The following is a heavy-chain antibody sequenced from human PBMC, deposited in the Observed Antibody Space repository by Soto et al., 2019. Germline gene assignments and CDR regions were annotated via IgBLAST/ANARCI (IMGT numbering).Heavy chain of an antibody. CDR2: ISYDGSNK. CDR3: AKWGIAVAGHDY. Sequence: GGSLRLSCAASGFTFSSYGMHWVRQAPGKGLEWVAVISYDGSNKYYADSVKGRFTISRDNSKNTLYLQMNSLRAEDTAVYYCAKWGIAVAGHDYWGQGTLVTVSS. V-gene: IGHV3-30*18. J-gene: IGHJ4*02. D-gene: IGHD6-19*01. CDR1: GFTFSSYG.